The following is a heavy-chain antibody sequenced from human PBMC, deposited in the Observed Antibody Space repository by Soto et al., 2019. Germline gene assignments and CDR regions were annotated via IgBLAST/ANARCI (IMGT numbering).Heavy chain of an antibody. D-gene: IGHD3-22*01. CDR1: GGSISSNW. CDR2: IYHSGST. CDR3: AFDSSGYKSRSYAFDI. Sequence: SETLSLTCPVSGGSISSNWWSWVRQPPGKGLEWIGEIYHSGSTNYNPSLKSRVTISVDKSKNQFSLKLSSVTAADTAVYYCAFDSSGYKSRSYAFDIWGQGTMVTVSS. V-gene: IGHV4-4*02. J-gene: IGHJ3*02.